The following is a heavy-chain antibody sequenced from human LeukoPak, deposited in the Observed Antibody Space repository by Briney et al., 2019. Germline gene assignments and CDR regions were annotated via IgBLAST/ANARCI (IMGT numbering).Heavy chain of an antibody. V-gene: IGHV3-21*01. CDR3: ARDGPSYSSSWGLDY. D-gene: IGHD6-13*01. J-gene: IGHJ4*02. CDR1: GFTFGNYS. CDR2: ISRSSYI. Sequence: GGSLRLSCAASGFTFGNYSMNWVRQAPGKGLEWVSSISRSSYIYDSDSVMGRCTISRDNAKKSLYLQMNSLRAEDTAVYYCARDGPSYSSSWGLDYWGQGTLVTVSS.